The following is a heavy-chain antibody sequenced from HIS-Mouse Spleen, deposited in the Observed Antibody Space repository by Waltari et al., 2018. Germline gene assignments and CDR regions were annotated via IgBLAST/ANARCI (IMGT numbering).Heavy chain of an antibody. V-gene: IGHV4-39*07. CDR2: IYYSGST. J-gene: IGHJ2*01. Sequence: QLQLQESGPGLVKPSETLSLTCTVSVGSIRSSSYYWGGLRQPPGKGLEWIGSIYYSGSTYYNPSLKSRVTISVDTSKNQFSLKLSSVTAADTAVYYCARSRTGGWYFDLWGRGTLVTVSS. CDR3: ARSRTGGWYFDL. D-gene: IGHD7-27*01. CDR1: VGSIRSSSYY.